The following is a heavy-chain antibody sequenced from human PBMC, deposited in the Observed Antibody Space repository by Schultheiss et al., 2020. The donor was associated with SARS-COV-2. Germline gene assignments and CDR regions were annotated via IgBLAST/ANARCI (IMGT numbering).Heavy chain of an antibody. D-gene: IGHD6-19*01. J-gene: IGHJ2*01. CDR2: ISSSSSYI. V-gene: IGHV3-21*01. CDR1: GFTFSSYS. Sequence: GGSLRLSCAASGFTFSSYSMNWVRQAPGKGLEWVSSISSSSSYIYYADSVKGRFTISRDNAKNSLYLQMNSLRAEDTAVYYCARDQAVAEVVDEGDLWYFDLWGRGTLVTVSS. CDR3: ARDQAVAEVVDEGDLWYFDL.